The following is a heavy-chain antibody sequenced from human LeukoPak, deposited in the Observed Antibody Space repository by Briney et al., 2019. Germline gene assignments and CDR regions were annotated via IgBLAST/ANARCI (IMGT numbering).Heavy chain of an antibody. J-gene: IGHJ4*02. V-gene: IGHV4-34*01. D-gene: IGHD5-24*01. CDR2: INHSGST. CDR3: ARGRWLHPFDY. Sequence: SETLSLTCAVYGGSFSGYYWSWIRQPPGKGLEWIGEINHSGSTNYNPSLKSRVTISVGTSKNQFSLKLSSVTAADTAVYYCARGRWLHPFDYWGQGTLVTVSS. CDR1: GGSFSGYY.